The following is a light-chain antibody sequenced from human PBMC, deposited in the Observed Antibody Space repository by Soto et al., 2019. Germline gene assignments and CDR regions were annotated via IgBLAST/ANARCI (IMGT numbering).Light chain of an antibody. CDR3: AAWDDSLNGHVV. J-gene: IGLJ2*01. V-gene: IGLV1-47*02. CDR2: SSD. Sequence: QSGLTQPQSVSGAPGQKVTISCSGSTSNIGTSFVYWYQQLPGAAPKLLIHSSDKRPSGVPDRFSGSRSGTSASLAISGLRAEDEADYHCAAWDDSLNGHVVFGGGTKLTVL. CDR1: TSNIGTSF.